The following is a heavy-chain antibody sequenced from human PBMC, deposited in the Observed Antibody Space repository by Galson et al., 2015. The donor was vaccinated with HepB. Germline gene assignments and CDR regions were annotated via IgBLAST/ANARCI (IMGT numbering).Heavy chain of an antibody. Sequence: SLRLSCAASGFTFSSYWMSWVRQAPGKGLEWVANIKQDGSEKYYVDSVKGRFTISRDNAKNSLYLQMNSLRAEDTAVCYCARDRVWSGYTLGYYYYYGMDVWGQGTTVTVSS. CDR3: ARDRVWSGYTLGYYYYYGMDV. D-gene: IGHD3-3*01. CDR1: GFTFSSYW. CDR2: IKQDGSEK. V-gene: IGHV3-7*03. J-gene: IGHJ6*02.